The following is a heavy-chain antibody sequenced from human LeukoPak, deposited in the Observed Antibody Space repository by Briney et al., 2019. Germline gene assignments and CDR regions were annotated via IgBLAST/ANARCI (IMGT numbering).Heavy chain of an antibody. J-gene: IGHJ5*02. CDR3: AKGHDKYCTAGSCYGAS. V-gene: IGHV3-53*01. CDR2: IYPDGAT. D-gene: IGHD2-15*01. CDR1: GITVSQND. Sequence: GGSLRLSCAASGITVSQNDMSWVRQARGGGLEWVSLIYPDGATHYADAVKGRCTISRDDYKDTLYLQMNSLRADDTDIYYCAKGHDKYCTAGSCYGASWGQGTLVTVSS.